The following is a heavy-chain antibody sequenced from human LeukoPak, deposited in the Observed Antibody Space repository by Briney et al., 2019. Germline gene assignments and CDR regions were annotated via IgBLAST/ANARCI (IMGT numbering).Heavy chain of an antibody. V-gene: IGHV3-48*01. J-gene: IGHJ3*02. Sequence: GGSLRLSCAASGFTFSIYPMNWVRQAPGKGLEWLSYISTSSDTIYYADSVKGRFTISRDNAKNSLYLQMNSLRAEDTAVYYCARPGLAAAECAFDIWGQGTMVTVSS. D-gene: IGHD6-13*01. CDR1: GFTFSIYP. CDR2: ISTSSDTI. CDR3: ARPGLAAAECAFDI.